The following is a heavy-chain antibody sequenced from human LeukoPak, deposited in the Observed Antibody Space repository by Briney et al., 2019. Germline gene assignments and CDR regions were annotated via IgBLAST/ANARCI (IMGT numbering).Heavy chain of an antibody. V-gene: IGHV1-2*02. CDR2: INPNSGGT. CDR3: ATSGSSWPDY. CDR1: GYTFTVYY. D-gene: IGHD6-13*01. Sequence: GASVKVSCKASGYTFTVYYMHWVRQAPGQRLEWMGWINPNSGGTNYAQKFQGRVTMTRDTSISTAYMQLSSLRSDDTAVYYCATSGSSWPDYWGQGTLVTVSS. J-gene: IGHJ4*02.